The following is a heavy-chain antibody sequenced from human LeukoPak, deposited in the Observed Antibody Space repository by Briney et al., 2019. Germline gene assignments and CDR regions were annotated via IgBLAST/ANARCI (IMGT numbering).Heavy chain of an antibody. CDR2: IYSGGST. D-gene: IGHD3-10*01. J-gene: IGHJ6*03. CDR3: ASSPPGAYYYYYMDV. Sequence: GGSLRLSCAASGFTVSSNYMSWVRQAPEKGLEWVSVIYSGGSTYYADSVKGRFTISRDNSKNTLYLQMNSLRAEDTAVYYCASSPPGAYYYYYMDVWGKGTTVTVSS. V-gene: IGHV3-53*01. CDR1: GFTVSSNY.